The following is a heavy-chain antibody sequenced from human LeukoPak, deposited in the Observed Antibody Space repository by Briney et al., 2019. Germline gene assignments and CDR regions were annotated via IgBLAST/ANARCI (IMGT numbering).Heavy chain of an antibody. Sequence: GGSLRLSCAASGFTFSSYWMSWVRQAPGKGLEWVANIKQDGSEEYYVDSVKGRFTISRDNAKNSLYLQMNSLRAEDTAVYYCARVTAYSSSWLGAFDIWGQGTMVTVSS. CDR2: IKQDGSEE. J-gene: IGHJ3*02. D-gene: IGHD6-13*01. V-gene: IGHV3-7*01. CDR3: ARVTAYSSSWLGAFDI. CDR1: GFTFSSYW.